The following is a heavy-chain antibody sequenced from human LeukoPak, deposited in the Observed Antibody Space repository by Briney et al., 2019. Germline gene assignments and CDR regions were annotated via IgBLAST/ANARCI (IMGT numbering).Heavy chain of an antibody. CDR1: GGSISSYY. V-gene: IGHV4-59*01. CDR2: IYYSGST. D-gene: IGHD3-22*01. Sequence: SETLSLTCTVSGGSISSYYWSWIRQPPGKGLEWIGYIYYSGSTNYNPSLKSRVTISVDTSKNQFSLKLSSVTAADTAVYYCAAGSDYYPYYYYYYGMDVWGQGTTVTVSS. J-gene: IGHJ6*02. CDR3: AAGSDYYPYYYYYYGMDV.